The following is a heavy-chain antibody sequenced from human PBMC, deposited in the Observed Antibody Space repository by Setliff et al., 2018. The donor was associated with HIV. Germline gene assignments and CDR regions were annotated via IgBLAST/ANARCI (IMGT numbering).Heavy chain of an antibody. CDR1: GGTFSSYS. D-gene: IGHD3-10*01. Sequence: SVKASCKASGGTFSSYSINWVRQAPGQGLEWMGGIIPIYGTPIYAQKFQGRVTITADESTSTAYMELSSLRSEDTAVYYCARGDYGSGSYYPYYFYYGMDVWGQGTTVTVSS. CDR2: IIPIYGTP. J-gene: IGHJ6*02. V-gene: IGHV1-69*13. CDR3: ARGDYGSGSYYPYYFYYGMDV.